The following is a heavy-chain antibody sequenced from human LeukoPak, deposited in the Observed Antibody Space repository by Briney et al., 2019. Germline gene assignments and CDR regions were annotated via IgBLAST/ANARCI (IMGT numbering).Heavy chain of an antibody. D-gene: IGHD5/OR15-5a*01. CDR3: ARENIVSTRDFDY. CDR2: LFYSGNM. CDR1: GGSISSYH. J-gene: IGHJ4*02. V-gene: IGHV4-59*12. Sequence: PSETLSLTCTVSGGSISSYHWSWIRQPPGKPLEWIGSLFYSGNMYYNPSLKGRVTISVDTSKNQFSLMLSSVTAADTAVYYCARENIVSTRDFDYWGQGTLVTVSS.